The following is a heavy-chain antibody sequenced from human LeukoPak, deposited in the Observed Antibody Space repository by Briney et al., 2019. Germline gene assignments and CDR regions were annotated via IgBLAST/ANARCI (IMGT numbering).Heavy chain of an antibody. J-gene: IGHJ4*02. CDR2: IRRKTDGGTT. Sequence: PGGSLRLSXAASGFTFNNAWMSWVRQAPGKGLEWVGHIRRKTDGGTTDYAAPVKGRFAISRDDSKNTLYLQVNSLKTEDTAIYYCAREGSGWYFDYWGQGTLVTVSS. D-gene: IGHD6-19*01. CDR3: AREGSGWYFDY. CDR1: GFTFNNAW. V-gene: IGHV3-15*01.